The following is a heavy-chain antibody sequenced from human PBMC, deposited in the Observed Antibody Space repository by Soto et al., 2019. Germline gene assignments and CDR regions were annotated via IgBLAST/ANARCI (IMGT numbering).Heavy chain of an antibody. J-gene: IGHJ4*02. CDR3: ARGKYSSPRGVLDF. D-gene: IGHD3-3*01. V-gene: IGHV5-51*01. Sequence: PGESLKISCKHSGFNFPTFWIAWVRQMPGKGLEWMGTIYPDDSDTRYSPSFQGQVTISADKSIQTAYLQWGSLKASDSALCYCARGKYSSPRGVLDFRGQGSSVIVSS. CDR2: IYPDDSDT. CDR1: GFNFPTFW.